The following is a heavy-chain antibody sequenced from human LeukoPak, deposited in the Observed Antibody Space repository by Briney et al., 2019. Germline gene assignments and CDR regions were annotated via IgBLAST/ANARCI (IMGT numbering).Heavy chain of an antibody. CDR3: ARENYYDSSGYYYDIFDY. CDR1: GFTFSSYW. Sequence: PGGSLRLSCAASGFTFSSYWMSWVRQAPGKGLEWVASIKQDGSEKYYVDSVKGRFTISRDNAKNSLYLQMNSLRAEDTAVYYCARENYYDSSGYYYDIFDYWGQGTLVTVSS. CDR2: IKQDGSEK. D-gene: IGHD3-22*01. V-gene: IGHV3-7*01. J-gene: IGHJ4*02.